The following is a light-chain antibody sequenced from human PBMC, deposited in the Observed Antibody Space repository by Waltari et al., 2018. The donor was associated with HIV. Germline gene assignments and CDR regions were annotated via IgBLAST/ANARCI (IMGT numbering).Light chain of an antibody. CDR1: NSDVGAYTH. J-gene: IGLJ2*01. Sequence: QSALTQPASVSGSPGQSITISCTGTNSDVGAYTHVSWYQHHPGKAPKLMIYDVSKRPSGVPDRFSGSKSGNTASLTISGLQAEDEADYYCCSYAGSYTVVFGGGTKLTVL. V-gene: IGLV2-11*01. CDR2: DVS. CDR3: CSYAGSYTVV.